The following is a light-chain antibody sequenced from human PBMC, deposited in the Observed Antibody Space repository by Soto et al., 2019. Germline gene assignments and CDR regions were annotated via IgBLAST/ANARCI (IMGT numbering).Light chain of an antibody. CDR1: RSNIGSNY. Sequence: QSVLTQPPSASGTPGQRVTISCSGTRSNIGSNYVYWYQQFPGTAPKLLIYKNNQRPSGVPDRFSGSKSGTSASLAISGLRSEDEADYYCATWDDSLKEVFGGGTKLTVL. V-gene: IGLV1-47*01. CDR3: ATWDDSLKEV. J-gene: IGLJ2*01. CDR2: KNN.